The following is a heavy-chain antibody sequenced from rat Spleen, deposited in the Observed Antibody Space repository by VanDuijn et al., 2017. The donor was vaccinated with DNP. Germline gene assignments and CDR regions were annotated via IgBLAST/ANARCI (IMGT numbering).Heavy chain of an antibody. Sequence: EVKLVESGGGLVQPGRSLKLSCAASGFTFSNYGMAWVRQAPTKGLEWVATSSYDGSSTYYRDSVKGRFTISRDNAKSTRYLQMDSLRSEDTATYYCARHRTIMPYYYAMDAWGQGASVTVSS. CDR2: SSYDGSST. CDR3: ARHRTIMPYYYAMDA. J-gene: IGHJ4*01. D-gene: IGHD1-12*01. V-gene: IGHV5-29*01. CDR1: GFTFSNYG.